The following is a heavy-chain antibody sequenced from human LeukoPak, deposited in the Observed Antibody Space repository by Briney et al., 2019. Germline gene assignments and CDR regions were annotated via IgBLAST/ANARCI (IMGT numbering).Heavy chain of an antibody. J-gene: IGHJ4*02. CDR3: ARILWFGELLPSNIDY. CDR1: GYSFTSYW. D-gene: IGHD3-10*01. V-gene: IGHV5-10-1*01. Sequence: GESLRVSCKGSGYSFTSYWISWVRQMPGKGLEWMGRIDPSDSYTNYSPSFQGHVTISAGKSISTAYLQWSSLKASDTAMYYCARILWFGELLPSNIDYWGQGTLVTVSS. CDR2: IDPSDSYT.